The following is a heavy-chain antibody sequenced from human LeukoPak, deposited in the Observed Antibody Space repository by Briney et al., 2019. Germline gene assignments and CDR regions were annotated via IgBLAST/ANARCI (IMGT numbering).Heavy chain of an antibody. D-gene: IGHD5-12*01. CDR1: GGSISSSSYY. V-gene: IGHV4-61*01. J-gene: IGHJ4*02. CDR2: IYYSGST. Sequence: PSETLSLTCTVSGGSISSSSYYWSWIRQPPGKGLEWIGYIYYSGSTNYNPSLKSRVTISVDTSKNQFSLKLSSVTAADTAVYYCARGATRIRLLDYWGQGTLVTVSS. CDR3: ARGATRIRLLDY.